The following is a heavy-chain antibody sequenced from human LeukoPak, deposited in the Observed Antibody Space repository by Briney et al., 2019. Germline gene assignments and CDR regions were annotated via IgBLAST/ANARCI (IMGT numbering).Heavy chain of an antibody. J-gene: IGHJ4*02. D-gene: IGHD4-11*01. Sequence: PSETLSLTCTVSGDSISGYYWTWIRQAPGKGLEWIGYIYYSGNTNYNPSLKSRLTISVDTSKNQFSLKLYSVTAADTAIYYCARLRGNYFPDYWGQGTLVTVSS. CDR2: IYYSGNT. CDR1: GDSISGYY. CDR3: ARLRGNYFPDY. V-gene: IGHV4-59*01.